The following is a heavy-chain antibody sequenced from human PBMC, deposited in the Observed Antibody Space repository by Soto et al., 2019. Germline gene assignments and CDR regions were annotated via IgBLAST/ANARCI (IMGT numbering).Heavy chain of an antibody. V-gene: IGHV5-10-1*01. CDR2: IDPSDSYT. Sequence: PGESLKISCKGSGYSFTSYWIGWVRQMPGKGLEWMGRIDPSDSYTNYSPSFQGHVTISADKSISTAYLQWSSLKASDTAMYYCARRGRYCSSTSCSPADYYYYYGMDVWGQGTTVTVSS. J-gene: IGHJ6*02. D-gene: IGHD2-2*01. CDR3: ARRGRYCSSTSCSPADYYYYYGMDV. CDR1: GYSFTSYW.